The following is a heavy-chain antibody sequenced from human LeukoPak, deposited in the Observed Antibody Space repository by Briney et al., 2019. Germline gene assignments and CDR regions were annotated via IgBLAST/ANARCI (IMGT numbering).Heavy chain of an antibody. CDR1: GGSISSYY. CDR2: IYYSGST. J-gene: IGHJ6*03. CDR3: ARDLGSSSWYGADYYYYYMDV. Sequence: PSETLSLTCTVSGGSISSYYWSWIRQPPGKGLDWIGYIYYSGSTNYNPSLKSRVTISVDTSKNQFSLKLSSVTAADTAVYYCARDLGSSSWYGADYYYYYMDVWGKGTTVTVSS. V-gene: IGHV4-59*01. D-gene: IGHD6-13*01.